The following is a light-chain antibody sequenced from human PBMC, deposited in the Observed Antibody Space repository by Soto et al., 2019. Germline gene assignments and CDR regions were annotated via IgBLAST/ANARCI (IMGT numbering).Light chain of an antibody. V-gene: IGKV1-5*03. CDR1: QRISSW. CDR3: QHYDSYPWT. J-gene: IGKJ1*01. CDR2: KAS. Sequence: DIQMTQSPSTLSASVGDRVTITCRASQRISSWLAWYQQKPGKAPKLLIYKASSLESGVPSRFSGSGSGTDFTLTISSLQPDDVATYYCQHYDSYPWTFGQGTKVEVK.